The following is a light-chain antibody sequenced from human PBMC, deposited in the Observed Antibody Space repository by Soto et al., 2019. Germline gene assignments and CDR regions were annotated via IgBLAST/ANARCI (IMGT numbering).Light chain of an antibody. Sequence: HSALTQPASVSGSPGQSITSSCAGTSSDVGGYNYVSWYQQHPGKVPRLIISDVNKRPSGVSDRFSGSKSGNTASLTISGLQAEDEADYYCASFTRSVTVVFGGGTKVTVL. V-gene: IGLV2-14*03. CDR2: DVN. J-gene: IGLJ2*01. CDR1: SSDVGGYNY. CDR3: ASFTRSVTVV.